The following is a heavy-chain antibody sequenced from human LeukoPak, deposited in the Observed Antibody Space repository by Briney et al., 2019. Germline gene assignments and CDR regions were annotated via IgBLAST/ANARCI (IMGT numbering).Heavy chain of an antibody. Sequence: GGSLRLSCVASGFTFNNNWMHWVRQAPGKGLVWVSRINNDGSTTSYADSVKGRFTISRDNAKNTLYLQMNSLRAEDTALYYCARSYRRGAITMLRGVANRGAFDIWDQGTMVTVSS. CDR1: GFTFNNNW. J-gene: IGHJ3*02. D-gene: IGHD3-10*01. V-gene: IGHV3-74*01. CDR2: INNDGSTT. CDR3: ARSYRRGAITMLRGVANRGAFDI.